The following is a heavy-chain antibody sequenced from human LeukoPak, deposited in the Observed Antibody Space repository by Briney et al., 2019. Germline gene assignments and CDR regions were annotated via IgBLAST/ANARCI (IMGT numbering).Heavy chain of an antibody. V-gene: IGHV3-74*01. J-gene: IGHJ4*02. CDR2: INEHGSTT. Sequence: GGSLRLSCAASGFTFSSYWMHWVRQAPGKGLVWVSRINEHGSTTNYADSVKDRFTISRDNAKNTLYLQMNSLRAEDTAVYYCARDVGGSGSHWGQGTLVTVSS. CDR1: GFTFSSYW. CDR3: ARDVGGSGSH. D-gene: IGHD3-10*01.